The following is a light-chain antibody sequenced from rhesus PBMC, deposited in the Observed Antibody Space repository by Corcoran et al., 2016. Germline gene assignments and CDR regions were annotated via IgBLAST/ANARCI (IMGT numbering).Light chain of an antibody. J-gene: IGKJ2*01. CDR3: QHYNVAPYN. CDR2: AAF. Sequence: DIQMTQSPSSLSASVGDRVTITCRASQDISSWLAWYQQKPGNAPKLLIYAAFSLQSGVPSRFSGSGSGTDFTLTISSLQPEDFATYYCQHYNVAPYNFGQGTKVEI. CDR1: QDISSW. V-gene: IGKV1-21*01.